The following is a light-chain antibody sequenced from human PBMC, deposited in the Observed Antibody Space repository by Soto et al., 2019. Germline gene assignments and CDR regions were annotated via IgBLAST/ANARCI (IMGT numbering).Light chain of an antibody. CDR1: QSVRSSF. CDR3: QQYGSSPYT. CDR2: GAS. Sequence: EIVVTQSPGTLSLSPGARATLSCRASQSVRSSFLAWYQQKPGQAPRLLIYGASSRATGIPDRFSGSGSGTDFTLTISRLEPEDFAVYYCQQYGSSPYTFGQETKLEIK. J-gene: IGKJ2*01. V-gene: IGKV3-20*01.